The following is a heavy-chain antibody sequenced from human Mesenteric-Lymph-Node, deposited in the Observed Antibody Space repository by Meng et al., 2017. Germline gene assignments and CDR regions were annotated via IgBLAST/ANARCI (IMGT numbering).Heavy chain of an antibody. J-gene: IGHJ6*02. CDR1: GFTFSSYA. CDR3: ARDPLDYGDDYYYYGMDV. V-gene: IGHV3-30*01. CDR2: ISYDGSKK. Sequence: GESLKISCAASGFTFSSYAMHWVRQAPGKGLEWVAGISYDGSKKYYADSVKGRFTISRDNSKNTLYLQMNSLRAEDTAVYYCARDPLDYGDDYYYYGMDVWGQGTTVTVSS. D-gene: IGHD4-17*01.